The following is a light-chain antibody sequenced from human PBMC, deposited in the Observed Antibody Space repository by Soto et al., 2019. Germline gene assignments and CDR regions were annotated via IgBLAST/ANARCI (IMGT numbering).Light chain of an antibody. V-gene: IGKV1-9*01. CDR1: QGIRSY. J-gene: IGKJ5*01. CDR3: LQLNTFTLT. Sequence: PQSPSYLSASAGDSSHITSRASQGIRSYLASYQKKPGKAPNILISVAPTLQNGVPSRFSGSVYGTDFTLTISTLQPEDFAPCYCLQLNTFTLTFGQGTRVE. CDR2: VAP.